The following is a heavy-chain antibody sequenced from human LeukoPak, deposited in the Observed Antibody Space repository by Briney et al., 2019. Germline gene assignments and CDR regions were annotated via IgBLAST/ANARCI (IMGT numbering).Heavy chain of an antibody. V-gene: IGHV1-69*04. CDR3: ARDRGAVIPAAIKDTYYMDV. CDR1: GGTFSSYA. D-gene: IGHD2-2*02. CDR2: IIPILGIA. J-gene: IGHJ6*03. Sequence: GASVKVSCKASGGTFSSYAISWVRQAPGQGLEWMGRIIPILGIANYAQKFQGRVTITADKSTSTAYMELSSLRSEDTAVYYCARDRGAVIPAAIKDTYYMDVWGKGTTVTVSS.